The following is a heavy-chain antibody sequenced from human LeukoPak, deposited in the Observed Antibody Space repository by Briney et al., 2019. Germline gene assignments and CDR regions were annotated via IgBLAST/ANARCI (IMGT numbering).Heavy chain of an antibody. V-gene: IGHV4-34*01. D-gene: IGHD6-19*01. CDR2: INHSGST. Sequence: SETLSLTCTVSGGSISSYYWNWIRQPPGKGLEWIGEINHSGSTNYNPSLRSRVTISVDTSKNQFSLKLTSVTAADTAVYYCARGLTYSSGWYGYFGYWGQGTLVTVSS. CDR1: GGSISSYY. CDR3: ARGLTYSSGWYGYFGY. J-gene: IGHJ4*02.